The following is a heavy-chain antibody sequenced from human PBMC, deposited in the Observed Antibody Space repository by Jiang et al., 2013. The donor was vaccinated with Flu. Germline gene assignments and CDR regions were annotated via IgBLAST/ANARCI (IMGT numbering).Heavy chain of an antibody. CDR1: GFTFSSYG. J-gene: IGHJ6*02. V-gene: IGHV3-33*01. CDR2: IWYDGSNK. CDR3: ARDPHGDYLDEFYYYGMDV. Sequence: QLLESGGGVVQPGRSLRLSCAASGFTFSSYGMHWVRQAPGKGLEWVAVIWYDGSNKYYADSVKGRFTISRDNSKNTLYLQMNSLRAEDTAVYYCARDPHGDYLDEFYYYGMDVWGQGTTVTVSS. D-gene: IGHD4-17*01.